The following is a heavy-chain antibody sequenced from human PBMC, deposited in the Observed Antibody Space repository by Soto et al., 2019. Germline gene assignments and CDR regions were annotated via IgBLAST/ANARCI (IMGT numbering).Heavy chain of an antibody. V-gene: IGHV3-66*01. CDR1: GFLVTSQY. CDR3: VKDPWDY. D-gene: IGHD1-26*01. Sequence: GGSLRLSCAASGFLVTSQYMSWVRQAPGKGLEWLSVVFVGGGTNYADSVKGRSIMSRDTSKNMLYLQMNSLRLEDTAIYYCVKDPWDYWGQGALVTVSS. CDR2: VFVGGGT. J-gene: IGHJ4*02.